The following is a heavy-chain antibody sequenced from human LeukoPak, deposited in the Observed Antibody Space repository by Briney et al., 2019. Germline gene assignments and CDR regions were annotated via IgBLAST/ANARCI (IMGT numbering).Heavy chain of an antibody. CDR2: IYTSGST. CDR3: VRGGAVAGSFDY. V-gene: IGHV4-4*07. J-gene: IGHJ4*02. CDR1: GGSISSYH. D-gene: IGHD6-19*01. Sequence: SETLSLTCTVSGGSISSYHWSWIRQPAGKGLEWIGRIYTSGSTNYNPSLKSRATMSLDKSKNQFSLRLSSVTAADTAVYYCVRGGAVAGSFDYWGQGTLVTVSS.